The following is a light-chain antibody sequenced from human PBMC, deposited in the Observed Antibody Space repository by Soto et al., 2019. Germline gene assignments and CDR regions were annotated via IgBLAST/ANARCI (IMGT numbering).Light chain of an antibody. J-gene: IGKJ1*01. CDR1: QSVNSNY. V-gene: IGKV3-20*01. CDR3: QQYDSSPPT. CDR2: GAS. Sequence: EIVLTQSPGTLSLSPGERATLSCRASQSVNSNYLAWYQRKPGQAPRLLIYGASNRATDIPYRFSASGSGTDXTXTITRLEPEDFAVYYCQQYDSSPPTFGQGTKVEIK.